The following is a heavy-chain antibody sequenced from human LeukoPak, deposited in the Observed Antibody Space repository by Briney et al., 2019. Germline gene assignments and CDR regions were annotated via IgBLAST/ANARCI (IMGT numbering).Heavy chain of an antibody. CDR1: GFTFSSYS. J-gene: IGHJ3*02. CDR3: ARQLYCSSTSCYKVPAFDI. CDR2: ISRSGSTI. Sequence: GGSLRLSCAASGFTFSSYSLNWVRQAPGKGLEWVSCISRSGSTIYYADSVKGRFTISRDNAKKSLYLQMNSLRAEDTAVYYCARQLYCSSTSCYKVPAFDIWGQGTMVTVSS. V-gene: IGHV3-48*01. D-gene: IGHD2-2*02.